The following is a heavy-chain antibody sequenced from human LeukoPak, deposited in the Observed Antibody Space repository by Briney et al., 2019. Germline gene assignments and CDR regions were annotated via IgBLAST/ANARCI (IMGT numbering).Heavy chain of an antibody. Sequence: GGSLRLSCAASGFTFSSYDMNWVRHAPGKGLEWVSSISSSRNYIHYADSVKGRFTISRDNAKNSLYLQMNSLRAEDTAVYFCARGTLGAWGWWGQGTLVTVSS. V-gene: IGHV3-21*01. CDR2: ISSSRNYI. CDR3: ARGTLGAWGW. J-gene: IGHJ4*02. CDR1: GFTFSSYD. D-gene: IGHD6-19*01.